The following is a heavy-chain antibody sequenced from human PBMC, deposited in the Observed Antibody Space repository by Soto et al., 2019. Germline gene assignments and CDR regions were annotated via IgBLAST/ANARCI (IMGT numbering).Heavy chain of an antibody. CDR2: ISAYSGDT. V-gene: IGHV1-18*01. CDR1: GYNFTRYG. J-gene: IGHJ4*02. D-gene: IGHD2-15*01. CDR3: ERESGGSLTQCLLFDF. Sequence: QVQLVQSAAEVKPPGASVKVSCKASGYNFTRYGFSWVRQAPGQGLEWMGWISAYSGDTNYAQKFQGRVSMTTDTSPRTAYMELRRLRSGDTPVYYCERESGGSLTQCLLFDFWGQGTLVTVSS.